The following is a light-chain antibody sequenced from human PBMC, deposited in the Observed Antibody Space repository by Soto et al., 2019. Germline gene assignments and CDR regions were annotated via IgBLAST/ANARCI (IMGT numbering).Light chain of an antibody. CDR1: SSDVGGYNY. V-gene: IGLV2-14*01. CDR3: SSYTSSSTLGV. Sequence: SALTRPASVSGSPGQSITISCTGTSSDVGGYNYVSWYQQHPGKAPKLMIYEVSNRPSGVSNRFSGSKSGNTASLTISGLXAEDEADYYCSSYTSSSTLGVFGTGTKVTVL. CDR2: EVS. J-gene: IGLJ1*01.